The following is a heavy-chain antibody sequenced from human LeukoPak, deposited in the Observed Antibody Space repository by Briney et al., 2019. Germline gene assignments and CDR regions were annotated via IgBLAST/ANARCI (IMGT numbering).Heavy chain of an antibody. CDR1: GYTFSKYN. Sequence: GASVKVSCKASGYTFSKYNMNWVRQAPGQGLEWMGIINPSGGSRTYAEKFQGRVTLTRDMSTSTVYMELSSLRYDDTAVYYCARDKDGYNDGFDIWGQGTMVTVSS. V-gene: IGHV1-46*01. D-gene: IGHD5-24*01. J-gene: IGHJ3*02. CDR2: INPSGGSR. CDR3: ARDKDGYNDGFDI.